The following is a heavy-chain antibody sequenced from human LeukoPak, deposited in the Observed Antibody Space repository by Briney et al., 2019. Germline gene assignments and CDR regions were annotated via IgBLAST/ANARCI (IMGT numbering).Heavy chain of an antibody. D-gene: IGHD2-15*01. Sequence: GGSLRLSCAASGCTFSSYSMNWVRQAPGKGLEWVSSISSSSSYIYYADSVKGRFTISRDNAKNSLYLQMNSLRAEDTAVYYCATHPLYCSGGSCYHFDYWGQGTLVTVSS. CDR1: GCTFSSYS. CDR3: ATHPLYCSGGSCYHFDY. V-gene: IGHV3-21*01. CDR2: ISSSSSYI. J-gene: IGHJ4*02.